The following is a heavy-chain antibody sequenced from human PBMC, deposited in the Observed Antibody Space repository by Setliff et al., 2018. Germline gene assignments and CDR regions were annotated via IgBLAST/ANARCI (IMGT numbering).Heavy chain of an antibody. J-gene: IGHJ4*02. Sequence: GGSLRLSCAASGFTFSNAWMNWVRQAPGRGLEWVGYIFYDGSEKYYADSVKGRFTISRDNSKNTLYLQMNSLRPEDTAVYYCARTCSGSGCYAGLESWGQGTPVTVSS. V-gene: IGHV3-30*03. D-gene: IGHD2-15*01. CDR1: GFTFSNAW. CDR2: IFYDGSEK. CDR3: ARTCSGSGCYAGLES.